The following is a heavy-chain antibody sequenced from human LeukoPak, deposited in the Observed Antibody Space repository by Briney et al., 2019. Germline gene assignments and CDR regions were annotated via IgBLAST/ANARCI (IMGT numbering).Heavy chain of an antibody. D-gene: IGHD2-2*01. J-gene: IGHJ4*02. V-gene: IGHV5-51*01. CDR1: GYGVTNYW. CDR3: ARLFCGSTTCYFDY. Sequence: GESLKISCKGSGYGVTNYWIYWVRQMPGKGLEFMGIIYPGDSDTRYSPSFQGQVTITADKSISTAYLQWSSLKASDTAMYYCARLFCGSTTCYFDYWGQGTLVSVSS. CDR2: IYPGDSDT.